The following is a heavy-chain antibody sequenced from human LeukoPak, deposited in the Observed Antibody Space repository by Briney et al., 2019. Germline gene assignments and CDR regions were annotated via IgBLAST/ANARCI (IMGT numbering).Heavy chain of an antibody. CDR3: ARDSAAGVPPYSFAY. J-gene: IGHJ4*02. CDR2: ISSRSYI. D-gene: IGHD6-13*01. CDR1: GFTFSNYG. V-gene: IGHV3-21*01. Sequence: GGSLRLSCAASGFTFSNYGMNWVRQAPGKGLEWVSSISSRSYIYYSDSGKGRFSIPRHNSKNTLFLQINSLRAEDTAVYYCARDSAAGVPPYSFAYWGQGTLVTVSS.